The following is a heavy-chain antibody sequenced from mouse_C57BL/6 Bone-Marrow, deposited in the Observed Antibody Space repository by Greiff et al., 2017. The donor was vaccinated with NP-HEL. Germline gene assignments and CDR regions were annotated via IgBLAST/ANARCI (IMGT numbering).Heavy chain of an antibody. CDR1: GYAFTNYL. CDR3: ASQDPYYYGSSHWYFDV. D-gene: IGHD1-1*01. Sequence: QVQLKESGAELVRPGTSVKVSCKASGYAFTNYLIEWVKQRPGQGLEWIGVINPGSGGTNYNEKFKGKATLTADKSSSTAYMQLSSLTSEDSAVYFCASQDPYYYGSSHWYFDVWGTGTTVTVSS. J-gene: IGHJ1*03. CDR2: INPGSGGT. V-gene: IGHV1-54*01.